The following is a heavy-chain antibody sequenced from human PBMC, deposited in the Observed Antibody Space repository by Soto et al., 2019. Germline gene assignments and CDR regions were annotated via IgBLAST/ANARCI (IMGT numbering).Heavy chain of an antibody. CDR3: ARSESSPYYYYGMDV. V-gene: IGHV1-69*13. J-gene: IGHJ6*02. CDR1: GGTFSSYA. D-gene: IGHD6-6*01. CDR2: IIPIFGTA. Sequence: SVKVSCKASGGTFSSYAISWVRQAPGQGLEWMGGIIPIFGTANYAQKFQGRVTITADESTSTAYMELSSLRSEDTAMYYCARSESSPYYYYGMDVWGQGTTLTVSS.